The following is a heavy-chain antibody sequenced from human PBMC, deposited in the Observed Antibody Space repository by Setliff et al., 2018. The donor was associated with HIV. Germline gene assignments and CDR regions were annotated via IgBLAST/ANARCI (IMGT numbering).Heavy chain of an antibody. CDR2: IYHSGST. Sequence: SETLSLTCSVSGYSISSDYYWGWLRQSPGRGLDWIGTIYHSGSTYYNPALKSRVTISVDPSTEQFSLRLISVTAADTALYYCARVDTILQFFDYWGQGIAVTVSS. CDR3: ARVDTILQFFDY. V-gene: IGHV4-38-2*01. D-gene: IGHD5-18*01. CDR1: GYSISSDYY. J-gene: IGHJ4*02.